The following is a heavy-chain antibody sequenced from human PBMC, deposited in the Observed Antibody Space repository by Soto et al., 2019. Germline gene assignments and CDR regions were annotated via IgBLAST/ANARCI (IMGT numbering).Heavy chain of an antibody. J-gene: IGHJ3*02. Sequence: QVQLQESGPGLVKPSETLSLTCTVSGGSIRTSYWSWIRQPPGKGLEWIGYTYNSGSTNYNPSLKSRATLSVDTSKNQFSLHLSSVTAADTAVYYCARDAFDIWGQGTMVTVSS. CDR3: ARDAFDI. CDR2: TYNSGST. CDR1: GGSIRTSY. V-gene: IGHV4-59*01.